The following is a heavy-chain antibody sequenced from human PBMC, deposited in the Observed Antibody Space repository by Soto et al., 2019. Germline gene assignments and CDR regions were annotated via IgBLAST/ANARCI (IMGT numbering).Heavy chain of an antibody. V-gene: IGHV4-59*01. Sequence: QVQLQESGPGLVKPSETLSLTCTVSGGSLSSYYWSWIRQPPGKGLEWIGYIYHRGTTNYSPSLKSRVTISADMSKNQFSLKLSSVTAADPAVYYCARAIRRGGGFDYWGQGTLVTVSS. CDR1: GGSLSSYY. D-gene: IGHD3-10*01. J-gene: IGHJ4*02. CDR2: IYHRGTT. CDR3: ARAIRRGGGFDY.